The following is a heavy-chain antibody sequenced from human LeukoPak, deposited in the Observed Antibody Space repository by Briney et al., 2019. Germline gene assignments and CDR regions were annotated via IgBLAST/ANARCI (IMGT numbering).Heavy chain of an antibody. Sequence: GGSLRLSCAASGFTFSSYSMNWVRQAPGKGLEWVSSISSSSNYIYYADSVKGRFTISRDNSKNTLFLQMNSLRAEDTAVYYCAKEGAPSYYYYMDVWGKGTTVTISS. J-gene: IGHJ6*03. CDR2: ISSSSNYI. V-gene: IGHV3-21*01. CDR3: AKEGAPSYYYYMDV. D-gene: IGHD3-16*01. CDR1: GFTFSSYS.